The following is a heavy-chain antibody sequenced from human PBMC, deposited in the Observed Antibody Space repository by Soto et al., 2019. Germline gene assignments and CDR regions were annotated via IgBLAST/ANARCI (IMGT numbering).Heavy chain of an antibody. J-gene: IGHJ3*01. CDR3: AKIHSGSSEDAFAV. Sequence: EVQLLEAGGGLVQPGGSQRLSCAASGFTFSSYAMSWVRQGPGKGVEWVTIISGSGGVTDYAASVKGRFTVSRDNYKNTMYLELNSLTAGDTAIYYCAKIHSGSSEDAFAVWGQGTVVTVSS. CDR2: ISGSGGVT. V-gene: IGHV3-23*01. D-gene: IGHD6-19*01. CDR1: GFTFSSYA.